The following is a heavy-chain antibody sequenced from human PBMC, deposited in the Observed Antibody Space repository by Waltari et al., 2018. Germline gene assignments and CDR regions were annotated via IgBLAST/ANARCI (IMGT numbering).Heavy chain of an antibody. CDR1: GFTFGSYW. J-gene: IGHJ4*02. CDR2: IKQDGSEK. CDR3: ARDLPAPGDY. V-gene: IGHV3-7*01. Sequence: EVQLVESGGGLVQPGGSLSLSCAASGFTFGSYWLSWVRQAPGKGLEWVANIKQDGSEKYYVDSVKGRFTISRDNAKNSLYLQMNSLRAEDTAVYYCARDLPAPGDYWGQGTLVTVSS.